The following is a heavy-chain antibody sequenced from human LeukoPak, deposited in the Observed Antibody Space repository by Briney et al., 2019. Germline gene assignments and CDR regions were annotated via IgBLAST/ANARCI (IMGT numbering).Heavy chain of an antibody. CDR2: ISAGGDLT. CDR1: GFTFNNYG. CDR3: AKGLISSATYFSYFDY. Sequence: GGSLRLSCAASGFTFNNYGMSWVRQAPGKGLEWVAAISAGGDLTNYADSVKGRFTISRDSSKNMLYVQMNSLRAEDTAIYYCAKGLISSATYFSYFDYWGQGTLVTVSS. V-gene: IGHV3-23*01. J-gene: IGHJ4*02. D-gene: IGHD1-26*01.